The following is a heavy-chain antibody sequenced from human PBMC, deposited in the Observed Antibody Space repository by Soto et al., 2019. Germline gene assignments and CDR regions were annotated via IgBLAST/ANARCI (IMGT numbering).Heavy chain of an antibody. CDR1: GGSISSGGYY. J-gene: IGHJ6*02. CDR2: IYYSGST. CDR3: ARDRRGLHYDFWSGLDV. V-gene: IGHV4-31*03. Sequence: SETLSLTCTVSGGSISSGGYYWNWIRQHPGKGLEWIGYIYYSGSTYYNPSLKSRVTISVDTSKNQFSLKLSSVTAADTAVYYCARDRRGLHYDFWSGLDVWGQGTTVTVSS. D-gene: IGHD3-3*01.